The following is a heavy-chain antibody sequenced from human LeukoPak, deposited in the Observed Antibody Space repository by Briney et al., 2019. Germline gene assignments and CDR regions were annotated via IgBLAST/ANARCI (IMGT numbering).Heavy chain of an antibody. D-gene: IGHD1/OR15-1a*01. CDR2: ISYDGINQ. V-gene: IGHV3-30*04. Sequence: GGSLRLSCAASGFTFSSYAMRWVRQAPGKGLEWVAVISYDGINQYYADSVKGRFIISRDNSKNTLYLQLNSLRLEDTAVYYCTLTTFGVVYYFDYWGQGTLVTVSS. CDR3: TLTTFGVVYYFDY. CDR1: GFTFSSYA. J-gene: IGHJ4*02.